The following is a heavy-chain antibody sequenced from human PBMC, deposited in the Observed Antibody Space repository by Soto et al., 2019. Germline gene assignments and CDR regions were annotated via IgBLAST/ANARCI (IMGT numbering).Heavy chain of an antibody. Sequence: QAQLMQSGAEVKKPGSSVKVSCKASGGTFSGYAINWVRQAPGQGLEWMGGIIPLLGITDYGQKFQGRITIAADESTGTAYMDLRGLRSEDTAVYYCERDTRSITGTTSSEDFQHWGQGTLVSVSS. CDR2: IIPLLGIT. CDR1: GGTFSGYA. CDR3: ERDTRSITGTTSSEDFQH. J-gene: IGHJ1*01. D-gene: IGHD1-20*01. V-gene: IGHV1-69*01.